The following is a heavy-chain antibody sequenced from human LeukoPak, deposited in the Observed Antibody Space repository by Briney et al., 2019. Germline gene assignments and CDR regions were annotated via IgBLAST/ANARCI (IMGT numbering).Heavy chain of an antibody. CDR2: IRYDGSNK. J-gene: IGHJ4*02. CDR3: ARDQAVAGTVGYFDY. D-gene: IGHD6-19*01. Sequence: GGSLRLSCAASGFTFSSYGMHWVRQAPGKGLEWVAFIRYDGSNKYYADSVKGRFTISRDNSKNTLYLQMNSLRAEDTAVYYCARDQAVAGTVGYFDYWGQGTLVTVSS. V-gene: IGHV3-30*02. CDR1: GFTFSSYG.